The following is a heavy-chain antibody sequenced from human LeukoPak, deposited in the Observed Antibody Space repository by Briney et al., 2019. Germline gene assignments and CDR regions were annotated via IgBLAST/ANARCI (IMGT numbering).Heavy chain of an antibody. D-gene: IGHD2-21*01. Sequence: GGSLRLSCTASGLSLNNYAMSWVRQAPGKGLEWVANIKQDGSEKYYVDSVKGRLTISRDNAKNSLYLQMNSLRAEDTAVYYCAKDKGTFPPEGYFDYWGQGTLVTVSS. CDR3: AKDKGTFPPEGYFDY. J-gene: IGHJ4*02. CDR2: IKQDGSEK. V-gene: IGHV3-7*03. CDR1: GLSLNNYA.